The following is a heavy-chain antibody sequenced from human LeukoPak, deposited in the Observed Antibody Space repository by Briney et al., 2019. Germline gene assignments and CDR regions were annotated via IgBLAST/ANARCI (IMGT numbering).Heavy chain of an antibody. Sequence: GASVKVSCKASGGTFSSYAISWVRQAPGQGLEWMGGIIPIFGTANYAQKFQGRVTITTDESTSTAYMELSSLRSEDTAVYYCARGYCSSTSCYDLGEYDYWGQGTLVTVSS. D-gene: IGHD2-2*01. J-gene: IGHJ4*02. CDR3: ARGYCSSTSCYDLGEYDY. CDR1: GGTFSSYA. V-gene: IGHV1-69*05. CDR2: IIPIFGTA.